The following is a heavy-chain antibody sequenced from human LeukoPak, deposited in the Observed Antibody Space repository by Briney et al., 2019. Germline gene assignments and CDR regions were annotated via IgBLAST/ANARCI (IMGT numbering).Heavy chain of an antibody. CDR3: TRGTGELIRHDAFDI. CDR1: GYTFTSYD. J-gene: IGHJ3*02. D-gene: IGHD1-26*01. CDR2: MNPNSGNT. Sequence: ASVKVSRKASGYTFTSYDINWVRQATGQGLEWMGWMNPNSGNTGYAQKFQGRVTMTRNTSISTAYMELSSLRSEDTAVYYCTRGTGELIRHDAFDIWGQGTMVTVSS. V-gene: IGHV1-8*01.